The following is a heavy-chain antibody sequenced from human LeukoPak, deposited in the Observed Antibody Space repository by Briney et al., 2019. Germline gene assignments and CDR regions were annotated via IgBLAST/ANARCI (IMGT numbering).Heavy chain of an antibody. CDR3: ARDRWLRGNFDY. CDR1: GYTFTSYD. CDR2: MNPNSGNT. Sequence: ASVKVSCKASGYTFTSYDINWVRQATGQGLEWMGWMNPNSGNTGYAQKFQGRVTMTRNTSISTAYMELSRLRSDDTAVYYCARDRWLRGNFDYWGQGTLVTVSS. D-gene: IGHD5-12*01. V-gene: IGHV1-8*01. J-gene: IGHJ4*02.